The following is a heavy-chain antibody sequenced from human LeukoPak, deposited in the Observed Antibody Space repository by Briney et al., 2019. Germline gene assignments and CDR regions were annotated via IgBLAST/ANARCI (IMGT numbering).Heavy chain of an antibody. J-gene: IGHJ4*02. V-gene: IGHV3-74*01. CDR2: INSDGSWT. CDR3: ARGPNSNWSGLDF. Sequence: PGGSLRLSCAASGNYWMHWVRQAPGKGLVWVSHINSDGSWTGYADSVKGRFTISKDNAKNTVYLQVNNLRAEDTAVYYCARGPNSNWSGLDFWGQGTLLTVSS. CDR1: GNYW. D-gene: IGHD6-6*01.